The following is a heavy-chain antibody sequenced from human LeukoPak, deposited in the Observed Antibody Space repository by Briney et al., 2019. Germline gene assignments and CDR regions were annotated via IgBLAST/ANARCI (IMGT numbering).Heavy chain of an antibody. CDR2: INAGNGNT. CDR1: GYTFTNYA. Sequence: ASVKVSCKASGYTFTNYAMHWVRQAPGQRLEWMAWINAGNGNTKNSQKFQGRLTITRDTSASTAYMELSSLRSEDTAVYYCARQYYYGSGSYWYLDYWGQGTLVTVSS. J-gene: IGHJ4*02. CDR3: ARQYYYGSGSYWYLDY. D-gene: IGHD3-10*01. V-gene: IGHV1-3*01.